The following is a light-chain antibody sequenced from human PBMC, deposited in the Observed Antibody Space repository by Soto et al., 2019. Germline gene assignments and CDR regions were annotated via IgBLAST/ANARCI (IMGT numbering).Light chain of an antibody. CDR3: QQYDSYSCS. J-gene: IGKJ2*04. Sequence: DIQMTQSPFTLSASVGDRVTITCRASQSISSGLAWYRQKPGKAPKLLIYKTSSLESGVPSRFSGSGSGTDFTLTISSLQPDDAASYYCQQYDSYSCSFGQGTK. CDR2: KTS. V-gene: IGKV1-5*03. CDR1: QSISSG.